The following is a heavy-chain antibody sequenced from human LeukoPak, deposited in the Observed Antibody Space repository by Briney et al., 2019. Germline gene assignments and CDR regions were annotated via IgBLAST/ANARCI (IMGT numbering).Heavy chain of an antibody. J-gene: IGHJ4*02. V-gene: IGHV3-23*01. CDR1: GFTFSSQA. CDR2: ISGSGGSK. D-gene: IGHD6-25*01. CDR3: AKWAAARSYFDY. Sequence: GGSLRLSCAASGFTFSSQAMRSARQAPGRGRGSDSAISGSGGSKYYVDTVKGSFTISRDNPKNTLYLQMNSLRAEDTAVYYCAKWAAARSYFDYWGQGTLVTVSS.